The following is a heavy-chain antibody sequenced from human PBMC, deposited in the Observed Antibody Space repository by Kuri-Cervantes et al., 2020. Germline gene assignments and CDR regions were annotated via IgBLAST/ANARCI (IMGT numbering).Heavy chain of an antibody. CDR3: VRDGPFDL. V-gene: IGHV3-21*01. J-gene: IGHJ3*01. CDR2: ISSSSSYI. Sequence: GESLKISCAASGFTFSRYSMNWVRQAPGKGLEWVSSISSSSSYIYYADSVKGRFTISRDNAKNSLFLQMTNLRDEDTAVYYCVRDGPFDLWGQGTLVTVSS. CDR1: GFTFSRYS. D-gene: IGHD3/OR15-3a*01.